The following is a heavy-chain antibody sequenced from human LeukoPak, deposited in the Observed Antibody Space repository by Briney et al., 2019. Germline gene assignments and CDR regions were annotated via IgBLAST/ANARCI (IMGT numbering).Heavy chain of an antibody. D-gene: IGHD3-22*01. CDR3: AKDCYYDSSGYYDY. J-gene: IGHJ4*02. Sequence: PGRSLRLSCAASGFTFSSYAMSWVRQAPGKGLEWVSAISGSGGSTYYADSVKGRFTISRDNSKNTLYLQMNSLRAEDTAVYYCAKDCYYDSSGYYDYWGQGTLVTVSS. V-gene: IGHV3-23*01. CDR1: GFTFSSYA. CDR2: ISGSGGST.